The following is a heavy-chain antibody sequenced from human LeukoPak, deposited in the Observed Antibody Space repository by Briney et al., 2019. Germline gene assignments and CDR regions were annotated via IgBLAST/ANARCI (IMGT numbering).Heavy chain of an antibody. CDR1: GYTFTGYY. Sequence: ASVKVSCKASGYTFTGYYMHWVRQAPGQGLEWMGWINPNSGGTNYAQKFQGRVTMTRDTSISTAYMELSRLRSDDTAVYYCARNYDILTPPDVWGKGTTVTVSS. V-gene: IGHV1-2*02. D-gene: IGHD3-9*01. CDR3: ARNYDILTPPDV. J-gene: IGHJ6*04. CDR2: INPNSGGT.